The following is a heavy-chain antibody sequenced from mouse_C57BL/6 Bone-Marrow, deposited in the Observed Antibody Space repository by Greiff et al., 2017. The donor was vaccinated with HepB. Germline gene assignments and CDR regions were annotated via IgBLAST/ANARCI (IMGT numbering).Heavy chain of an antibody. J-gene: IGHJ1*03. CDR3: AREKVYDGYAYWYFDV. CDR1: GYTFTSYW. Sequence: VQLQQPGAELVRPGSSVKLSCKASGYTFTSYWMHWVKQRPIQGLEWIGNIDPSDSETHYNQKFKDKATLTVDKSSSTAYMQLSRLTSEDSAVYYCAREKVYDGYAYWYFDVWGTGTTVTVSS. V-gene: IGHV1-52*01. D-gene: IGHD2-3*01. CDR2: IDPSDSET.